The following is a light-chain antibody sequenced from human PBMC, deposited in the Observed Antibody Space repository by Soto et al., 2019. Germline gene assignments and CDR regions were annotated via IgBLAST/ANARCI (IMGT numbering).Light chain of an antibody. CDR3: QQYHSYPPS. Sequence: DIQMTQSPSSLSASVGDRVTITCRASQGIGNFLAWFQQKPWKAPKSLISAASSLQSGVPSKFSGSGSGTAFTLTINSLHPEDFATYYCQQYHSYPPSFGQGTKVEIK. J-gene: IGKJ1*01. CDR1: QGIGNF. CDR2: AAS. V-gene: IGKV1-16*02.